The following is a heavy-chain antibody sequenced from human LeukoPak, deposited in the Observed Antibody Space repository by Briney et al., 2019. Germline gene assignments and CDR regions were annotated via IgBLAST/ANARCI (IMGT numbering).Heavy chain of an antibody. D-gene: IGHD3-22*01. CDR2: ISYDGSNK. CDR1: GFTFSSYG. J-gene: IGHJ3*02. CDR3: AKGTIYYGSTVGAFDI. Sequence: GGSLRLSCAASGFTFSSYGMHWVRQAPGKGLEWVAVISYDGSNKYYADSVKGRFTISRDNSKNTLYLQMNSLRAEDTAVYYCAKGTIYYGSTVGAFDIWGPGTMVTVSS. V-gene: IGHV3-30*18.